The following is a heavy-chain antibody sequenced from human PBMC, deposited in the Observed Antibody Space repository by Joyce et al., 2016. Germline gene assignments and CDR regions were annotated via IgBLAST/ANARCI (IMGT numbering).Heavy chain of an antibody. D-gene: IGHD2-2*01. CDR3: ARSQPLQIDY. Sequence: QVQLQQWGAGRLKPSETLSLTCAVYGGSFSGYCWRWIRQPPGKGLEWIGEINHTGNTNCNPSPKSRVTISLDTSKNQFYLKLTSVTVADTAVYYCARSQPLQIDYWGQGTPVTVSS. J-gene: IGHJ4*02. CDR1: GGSFSGYC. CDR2: INHTGNT. V-gene: IGHV4-34*01.